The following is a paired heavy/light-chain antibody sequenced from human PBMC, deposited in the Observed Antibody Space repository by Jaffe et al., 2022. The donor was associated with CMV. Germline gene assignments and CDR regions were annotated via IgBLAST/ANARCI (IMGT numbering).Heavy chain of an antibody. D-gene: IGHD3-10*01. CDR2: IYDSGST. Sequence: QLQLQESGPGLVKPSETLSLTCTVSGGSISSSGYYWGWIRQPPGKGLEWIGSIYDSGSTYYNPSLKSRVTISVDTSKNQFSLKLSSVTAADTAVYYCARHQYWFGVWWGQGTLVTVSS. V-gene: IGHV4-39*01. J-gene: IGHJ4*02. CDR3: ARHQYWFGVW. CDR1: GGSISSSGYY.
Light chain of an antibody. V-gene: IGKV3-15*01. CDR2: GAS. CDR3: QQYNNWPPVT. J-gene: IGKJ2*01. CDR1: QSVSGN. Sequence: EIVMTQSPATLSVSPGERATLSCRASQSVSGNLAWYQQKPGQAPRLLIYGASTRATGIPARFSGSGSGTEFTLIISSLQSEDFAVYYCQQYNNWPPVTFGQGTKLEIK.